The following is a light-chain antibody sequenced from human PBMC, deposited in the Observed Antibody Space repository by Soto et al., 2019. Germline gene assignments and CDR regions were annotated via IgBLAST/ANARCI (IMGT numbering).Light chain of an antibody. CDR3: HSNDSSRCVV. V-gene: IGLV1-40*01. CDR1: SSNIGAGYD. Sequence: QSVLTQPPSVSGAPGQRVTISCTGSSSNIGAGYDVHWYQQLPGTAPQLLIYGNSNRPSGVPDRFSGSKSGTSASLAITGVEDEDDADYHCHSNDSSRCVVFGGGTKLTVL. CDR2: GNS. J-gene: IGLJ2*01.